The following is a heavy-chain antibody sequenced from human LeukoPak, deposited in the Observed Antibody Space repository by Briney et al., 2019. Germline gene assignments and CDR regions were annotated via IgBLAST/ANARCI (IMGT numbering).Heavy chain of an antibody. CDR1: GFAFSNSW. Sequence: GGSLMHTCAASGFAFSNSWMTWVRQAPGKGLEWVANINHDGSEKYYVDSMKGRFTISRDNVKNSLYLQVNSLRAEDTAVYYCARDSGHGGIFDYWGQGPLGTVSS. V-gene: IGHV3-7*01. J-gene: IGHJ4*02. D-gene: IGHD3-16*01. CDR2: INHDGSEK. CDR3: ARDSGHGGIFDY.